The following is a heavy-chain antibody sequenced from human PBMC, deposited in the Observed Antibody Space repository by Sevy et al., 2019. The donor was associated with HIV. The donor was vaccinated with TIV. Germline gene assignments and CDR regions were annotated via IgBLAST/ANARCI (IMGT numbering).Heavy chain of an antibody. CDR1: GGSFSGYY. CDR2: INHSGST. V-gene: IGHV4-34*01. D-gene: IGHD3-10*01. CDR3: ARGVVLWFGELLDYYYYYGMDV. Sequence: SETLSLTCAVYGGSFSGYYWSWIRQPPGKGLEWIGEINHSGSTNYNPSLKSRVTISVDTSKNQFSLKLSSLTAADTAVYYCARGVVLWFGELLDYYYYYGMDVWGQGTTVTVSS. J-gene: IGHJ6*02.